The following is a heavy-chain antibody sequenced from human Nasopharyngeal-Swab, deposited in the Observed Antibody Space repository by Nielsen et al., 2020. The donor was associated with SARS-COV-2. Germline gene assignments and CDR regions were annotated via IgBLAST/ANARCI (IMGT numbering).Heavy chain of an antibody. CDR2: IFPLYGSV. Sequence: SVKVSCKTSGGTLTTYSIPWVRQAPGQGLEWMGRIFPLYGSVDYAQRFQGRVTITADESTNTAHMELSSLRSEDTAMYYCARGIEYSSSSWFEYWGQGTLVTVSS. D-gene: IGHD6-6*01. V-gene: IGHV1-69*13. CDR3: ARGIEYSSSSWFEY. CDR1: GGTLTTYS. J-gene: IGHJ4*02.